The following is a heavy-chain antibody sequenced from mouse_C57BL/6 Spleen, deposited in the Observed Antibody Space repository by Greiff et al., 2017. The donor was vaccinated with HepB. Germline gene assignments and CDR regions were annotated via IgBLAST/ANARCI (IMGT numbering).Heavy chain of an antibody. CDR2: IDPSDSYT. D-gene: IGHD2-4*01. CDR3: ARYGDYDVWYFDV. Sequence: VQLQQPGAELVRPGTSVKLSCKASGYTFTSYWMHWVKQRPGQGLEWIGVIDPSDSYTNYNQKFKGKATLTVDTSSSTAYMQLSSLTSEDSAVYYCARYGDYDVWYFDVWGTGTTVTVSS. V-gene: IGHV1-59*01. CDR1: GYTFTSYW. J-gene: IGHJ1*03.